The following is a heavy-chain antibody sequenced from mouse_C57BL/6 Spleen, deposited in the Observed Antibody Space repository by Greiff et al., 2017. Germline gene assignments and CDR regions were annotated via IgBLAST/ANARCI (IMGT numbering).Heavy chain of an antibody. CDR3: AQTGDYAMDY. CDR2: IYPGDGDT. J-gene: IGHJ4*01. Sequence: VQLQQSGPELVKPGASVKISCKASGYAFSSSWMNWVKQRPGKGLEWIGRIYPGDGDTNYNGKFKGKDTLTADKSSSTAYMQLSSLTSEDSAVYFCAQTGDYAMDYWGQGTSVTVSS. V-gene: IGHV1-82*01. CDR1: GYAFSSSW.